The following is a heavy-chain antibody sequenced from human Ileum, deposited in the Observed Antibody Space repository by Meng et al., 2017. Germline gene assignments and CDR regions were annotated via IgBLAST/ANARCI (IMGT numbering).Heavy chain of an antibody. CDR1: GGSISSGGYY. J-gene: IGHJ4*02. CDR3: AREPPAAAGTGADY. D-gene: IGHD6-13*01. V-gene: IGHV4-31*03. Sequence: QVQLQESGPGLVKPSQTLSLTCTVSGGSISSGGYYWTWIRQHPGKGLEWIGYIYYSGTTYYNPSLKSRITISVDTSKNQFSLKLSSVTAADTAVYYCAREPPAAAGTGADYWGQGTLVTVSS. CDR2: IYYSGTT.